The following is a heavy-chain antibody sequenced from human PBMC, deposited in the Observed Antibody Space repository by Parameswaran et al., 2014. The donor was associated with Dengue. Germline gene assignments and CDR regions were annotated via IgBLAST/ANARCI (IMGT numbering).Heavy chain of an antibody. D-gene: IGHD3-10*01. V-gene: IGHV4-59*01. Sequence: VRQAPGKGLEWIGYFYYSGSTNYNPSLKSRVTISVDTSKNQFSLKLSSVTAADTAVYYCARATLRGSGSYYWFDPWGQGTLVTVSS. J-gene: IGHJ5*02. CDR2: FYYSGST. CDR3: ARATLRGSGSYYWFDP.